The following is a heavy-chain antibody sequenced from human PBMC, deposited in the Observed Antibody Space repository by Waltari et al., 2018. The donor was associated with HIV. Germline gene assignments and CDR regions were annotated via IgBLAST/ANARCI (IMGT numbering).Heavy chain of an antibody. CDR1: GITFKTYG. V-gene: IGHV3-30*18. Sequence: QLQLVESGGGVVQPGRSLRLSCAAPGITFKTYGMPWLRQAPGKGLEWVAVISYDGSNKDYGDSVKGRFTISKDNSKSTLYLQMNSLRAEDTAVYYCAKDISANYYDSQGGWYYDLWGRDTLVTVSS. CDR3: AKDISANYYDSQGGWYYDL. CDR2: ISYDGSNK. J-gene: IGHJ2*01. D-gene: IGHD3-22*01.